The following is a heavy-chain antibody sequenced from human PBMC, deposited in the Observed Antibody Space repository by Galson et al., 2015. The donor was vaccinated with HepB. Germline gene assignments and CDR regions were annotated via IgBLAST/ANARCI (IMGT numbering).Heavy chain of an antibody. CDR1: GFDFPTHW. Sequence: QSGAEVKKPGDSLKISCKTSGFDFPTHWIAWVRQRPGKGLEWMGIIFPGDSDSIYSPSFEGQVTMSVDKYISTAYLHWGSLKASDTAVYYCARPQPTVVSPADTLDVWGQGTMVIVSS. CDR2: IFPGDSDS. CDR3: ARPQPTVVSPADTLDV. J-gene: IGHJ3*01. V-gene: IGHV5-51*03. D-gene: IGHD3-22*01.